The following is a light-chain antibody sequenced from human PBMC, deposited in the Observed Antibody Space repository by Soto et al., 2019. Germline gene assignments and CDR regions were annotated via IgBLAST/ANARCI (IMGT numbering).Light chain of an antibody. CDR2: KAS. J-gene: IGKJ1*01. Sequence: DIQMTQSPSTLSASVGDRVTITCRASQSISSWLAWYQQKPGKAPKLLIYKASSLESGVPSRFSGSGSGTEFTLTISSLQPDDFATYYCQQYNTYPWTCGRGTEVEIK. CDR1: QSISSW. V-gene: IGKV1-5*03. CDR3: QQYNTYPWT.